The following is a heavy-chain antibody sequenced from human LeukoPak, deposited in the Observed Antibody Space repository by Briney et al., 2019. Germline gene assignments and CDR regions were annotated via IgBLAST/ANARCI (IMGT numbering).Heavy chain of an antibody. CDR1: GGSISSYY. CDR2: IYYSGST. V-gene: IGHV4-59*01. J-gene: IGHJ6*02. CDR3: ARDERVYASGLGYYYYGMDV. Sequence: PSETLSLTCTVSGGSISSYYWSWIRQAPGKGLEWIGYIYYSGSTNYNPSLKSRVTISVDTSRTQFSLKLTSVSAADTAVYYCARDERVYASGLGYYYYGMDVWGQGTTVTVSS. D-gene: IGHD3-10*01.